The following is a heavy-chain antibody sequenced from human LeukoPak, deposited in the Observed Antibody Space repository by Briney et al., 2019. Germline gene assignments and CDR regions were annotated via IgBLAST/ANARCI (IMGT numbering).Heavy chain of an antibody. CDR1: GFTFESQW. J-gene: IGHJ4*02. CDR3: AALDSARTPLPD. CDR2: IKADGRGT. Sequence: GGSLRLFCAASGFTFESQWLSWVRQAPGKGLEWVANIKADGRGTYYVDSVRGRFTISRDNAKKSLYLQMNSLTAEDSAVYYCAALDSARTPLPDWGPGTLVTVSS. V-gene: IGHV3-7*01. D-gene: IGHD5-18*01.